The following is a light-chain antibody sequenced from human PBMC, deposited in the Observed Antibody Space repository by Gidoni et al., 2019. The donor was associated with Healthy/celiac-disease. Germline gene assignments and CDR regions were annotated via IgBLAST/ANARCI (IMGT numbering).Light chain of an antibody. V-gene: IGKV3-11*01. CDR1: QSVSSY. CDR3: QQRSNWPPKLT. J-gene: IGKJ4*01. CDR2: DAS. Sequence: ELVLTQSPATLSLSPGERATLSCRASQSVSSYLAWYQQKPGQAPRLLIYDASNRATGIPARFSGSGSGTDFTLTISSLEPEDVAVYYCQQRSNWPPKLTFGGGTKVEIK.